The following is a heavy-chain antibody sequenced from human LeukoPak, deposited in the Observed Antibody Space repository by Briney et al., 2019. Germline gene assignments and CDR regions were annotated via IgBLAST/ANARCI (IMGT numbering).Heavy chain of an antibody. V-gene: IGHV4-59*01. CDR3: ARGGGSSGWYGAYYYGMDV. CDR2: IYYSGST. D-gene: IGHD6-19*01. Sequence: PSETLSLTCTVSGGSISSYYWSWIRQPPGKGLEWIGYIYYSGSTNYNPSLKSRVTTSVDTSKNQFSLKLSSVTAADTAVYYCARGGGSSGWYGAYYYGMDVWGQGTTVTVSS. CDR1: GGSISSYY. J-gene: IGHJ6*02.